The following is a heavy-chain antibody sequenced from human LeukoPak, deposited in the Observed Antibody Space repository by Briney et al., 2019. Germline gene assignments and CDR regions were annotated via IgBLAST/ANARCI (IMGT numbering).Heavy chain of an antibody. CDR2: INQAGSVQ. CDR3: ARVGYSGWNLEY. J-gene: IGHJ4*02. Sequence: GGSLRLSCAASGFTFRSYWKSWVRQAPGKGLEWVANINQAGSVQYYVDSVKGRFTISRDDAKNSLYVQMNSLRDEDTAVYYCARVGYSGWNLEYWGQGTLVTVSS. D-gene: IGHD5-12*01. V-gene: IGHV3-7*01. CDR1: GFTFRSYW.